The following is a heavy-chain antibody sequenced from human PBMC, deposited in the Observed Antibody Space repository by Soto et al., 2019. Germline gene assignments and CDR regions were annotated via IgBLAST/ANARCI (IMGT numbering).Heavy chain of an antibody. V-gene: IGHV1-8*01. CDR2: MNPNSGNT. CDR3: ARVRYSIAAAGIRLLGY. D-gene: IGHD6-13*01. CDR1: GYTFTSYD. Sequence: ASVKVSCKASGYTFTSYDINWVRQATGQGLEWMGWMNPNSGNTGYAQKFQGRVTMTRNTSISTAYMELSSLRSEDTAVYYCARVRYSIAAAGIRLLGYWGQGTLVTVSS. J-gene: IGHJ4*02.